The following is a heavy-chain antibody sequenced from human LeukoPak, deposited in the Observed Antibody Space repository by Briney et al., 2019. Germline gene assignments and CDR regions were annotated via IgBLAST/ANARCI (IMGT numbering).Heavy chain of an antibody. CDR1: GGTFSSYA. CDR3: ARHVSTTGTTGYYYFDY. D-gene: IGHD1-1*01. J-gene: IGHJ4*02. Sequence: SVKASCKASGGTFSSYAISWVRQAPGQGLEWMGGIIPIFGTANYAQKFQGRVTITADESTSTAYMELSSLRSEDTAVYYCARHVSTTGTTGYYYFDYWGQGTLVTVSS. V-gene: IGHV1-69*13. CDR2: IIPIFGTA.